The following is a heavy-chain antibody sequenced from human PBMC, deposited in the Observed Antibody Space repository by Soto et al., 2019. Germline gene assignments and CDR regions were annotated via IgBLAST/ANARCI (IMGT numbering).Heavy chain of an antibody. V-gene: IGHV4-31*03. J-gene: IGHJ4*02. Sequence: PSETLCITCTVSGGSLSSGGSNWSWIRQHPGEGLEWIGYITYSGVSYSIPSLKSRVTMSVDTSKNQFSLRLASVTTADTAVYYCARDSGASLRFFDYWGQGTPVTVSS. CDR3: ARDSGASLRFFDY. D-gene: IGHD7-27*01. CDR1: GGSLSSGGSN. CDR2: ITYSGVS.